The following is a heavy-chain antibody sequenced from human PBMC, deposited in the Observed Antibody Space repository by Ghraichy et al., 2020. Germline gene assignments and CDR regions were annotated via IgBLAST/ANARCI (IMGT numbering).Heavy chain of an antibody. CDR2: INYSGST. Sequence: SETLSLTCAVYGGSFSGYYWSWIRQPPGKGLEWIGEINYSGSTNYNPSLKSRVTISVDTSKNQFSLKLSSVTAADTAVYYCARGYHYVWGSYRYRSSAFDIWGQGTMVTVSS. D-gene: IGHD3-16*02. CDR3: ARGYHYVWGSYRYRSSAFDI. J-gene: IGHJ3*02. CDR1: GGSFSGYY. V-gene: IGHV4-34*01.